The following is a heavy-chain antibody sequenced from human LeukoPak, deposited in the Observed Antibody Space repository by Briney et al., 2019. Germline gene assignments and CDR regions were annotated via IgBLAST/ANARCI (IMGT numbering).Heavy chain of an antibody. CDR2: INPSGGST. V-gene: IGHV1-46*01. Sequence: ASVKVSCKASGYTFTSYYMHWVRQAPGQGLEWMGIINPSGGSTSYAQKFQGRVTMTRDTSTSTVYMELSSLRSEDTAVYYCARGGPYNWSDYDAFDIWGRGTMVTVSS. CDR3: ARGGPYNWSDYDAFDI. J-gene: IGHJ3*02. D-gene: IGHD1-1*01. CDR1: GYTFTSYY.